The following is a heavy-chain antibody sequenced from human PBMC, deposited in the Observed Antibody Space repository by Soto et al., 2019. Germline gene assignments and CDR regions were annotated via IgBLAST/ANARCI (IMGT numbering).Heavy chain of an antibody. CDR3: ARDYGSGSPWYYYYGMDV. CDR1: GYTFTSYG. D-gene: IGHD3-10*01. Sequence: ASVKVSCKASGYTFTSYGISWVRQAPGQGLEWMGWISAYNGNTNYAQKLQGRVTMTTDTSTSTAYMELRSLRSDDTAVYYCARDYGSGSPWYYYYGMDVWGKGTTVTVSS. V-gene: IGHV1-18*01. CDR2: ISAYNGNT. J-gene: IGHJ6*04.